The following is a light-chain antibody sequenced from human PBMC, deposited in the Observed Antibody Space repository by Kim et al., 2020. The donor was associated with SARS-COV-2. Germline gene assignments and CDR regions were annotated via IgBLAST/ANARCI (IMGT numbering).Light chain of an antibody. CDR1: QSISGW. Sequence: DIQMTQSPSTLSASVGDRVTITCRASQSISGWLAWYQQKPGKAPKLLIHDGSSLQSGVPSRFSGSGSGTEFTLTISSLQPDDFATYYCQQYSTYSTFGGGTKVDIK. CDR2: DGS. J-gene: IGKJ4*01. CDR3: QQYSTYST. V-gene: IGKV1-5*03.